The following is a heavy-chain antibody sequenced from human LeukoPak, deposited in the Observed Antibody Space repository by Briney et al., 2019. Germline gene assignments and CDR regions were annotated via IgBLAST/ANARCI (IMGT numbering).Heavy chain of an antibody. J-gene: IGHJ4*02. V-gene: IGHV4-34*01. D-gene: IGHD3-22*01. CDR2: INHSGST. CDR3: ARGPWRKWLPLQSSYFDY. Sequence: PSETLSLTCTVSGGSISGYYWSWIRQPPGKGLEWIGEINHSGSTNYNPSLKSRVTISVDTSKNQFSLKLSSVTAADTAVYYCARGPWRKWLPLQSSYFDYWGQGTLVTVSS. CDR1: GGSISGYY.